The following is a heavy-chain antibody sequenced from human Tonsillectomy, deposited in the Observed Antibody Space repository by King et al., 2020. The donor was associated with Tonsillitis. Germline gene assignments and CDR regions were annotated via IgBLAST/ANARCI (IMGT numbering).Heavy chain of an antibody. J-gene: IGHJ5*01. CDR1: GFPFSSYA. D-gene: IGHD2-21*01. Sequence: VRLVESGGGLVQPGGSLRLSCAASGFPFSSYAMSWVRQAPGKGLEWISFIYGGGTSTYYADSVKGRFTISRDNSKNTLYLQMNSLRGEDTAVYYCGNGGGDTSSWSDSWGQGTLVTVSS. CDR2: IYGGGTST. V-gene: IGHV3-23*03. CDR3: GNGGGDTSSWSDS.